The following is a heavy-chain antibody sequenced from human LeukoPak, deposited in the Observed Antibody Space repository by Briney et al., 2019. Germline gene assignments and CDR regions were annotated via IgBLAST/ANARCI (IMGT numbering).Heavy chain of an antibody. J-gene: IGHJ4*02. Sequence: PSETLSLTCTVSGGSISSYYWSWIRQPAGKGLEWIRRIYTSGSTNYNPSLKSRVTMSVDTSKNQFSLKLSSVTAADTAVYYCARDRGTWNDDGFDYWGQGTLVTVSS. CDR1: GGSISSYY. CDR2: IYTSGST. CDR3: ARDRGTWNDDGFDY. V-gene: IGHV4-4*07. D-gene: IGHD1-1*01.